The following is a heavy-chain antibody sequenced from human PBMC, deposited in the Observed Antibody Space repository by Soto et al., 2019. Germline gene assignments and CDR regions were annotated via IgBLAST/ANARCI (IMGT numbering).Heavy chain of an antibody. D-gene: IGHD3-22*01. CDR3: ARDPFGGSPPLYDSSGPKDY. J-gene: IGHJ4*02. Sequence: GASVKVSCKASGYTFTSYGISWVRQAPGQGLEWMGWISAYNGNTNYAQKLQGRVTMTTDTSTSTAYMELRSLRSDDTAVYYCARDPFGGSPPLYDSSGPKDYWGQGTLVTVSS. V-gene: IGHV1-18*01. CDR2: ISAYNGNT. CDR1: GYTFTSYG.